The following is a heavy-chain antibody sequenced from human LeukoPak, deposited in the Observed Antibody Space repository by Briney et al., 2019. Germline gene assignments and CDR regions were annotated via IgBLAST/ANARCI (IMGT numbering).Heavy chain of an antibody. Sequence: GESLKISCKGSGYSFTSYWIGWVRQMPGKGLEWMGIIYPGDSDTRYSPSFQGQVTISADKSISTAYLQWSSLKASDTAMYYCARHYYDYVWGSYGIDYWGQGTLVTVSS. CDR3: ARHYYDYVWGSYGIDY. V-gene: IGHV5-51*01. D-gene: IGHD3-16*01. CDR1: GYSFTSYW. J-gene: IGHJ4*02. CDR2: IYPGDSDT.